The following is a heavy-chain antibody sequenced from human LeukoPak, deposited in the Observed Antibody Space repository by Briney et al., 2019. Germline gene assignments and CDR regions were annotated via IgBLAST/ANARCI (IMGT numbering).Heavy chain of an antibody. CDR1: GGSISSGGYS. CDR3: ARVNLDYDFWSGYPDY. D-gene: IGHD3-3*01. J-gene: IGHJ4*02. Sequence: ASETLSLTCAVSGGSISSGGYSWSWIRQPPGKGLEWIGYIYHSGSTYYNPSLKSRVTISVDRSKNQFSLRLSSVTAAHTAVYYCARVNLDYDFWSGYPDYWGQGTLVTVSS. CDR2: IYHSGST. V-gene: IGHV4-30-2*01.